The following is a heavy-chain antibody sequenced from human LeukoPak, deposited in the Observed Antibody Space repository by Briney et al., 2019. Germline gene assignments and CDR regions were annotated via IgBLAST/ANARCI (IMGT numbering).Heavy chain of an antibody. CDR2: VHLDGRT. D-gene: IGHD3-3*01. CDR1: GGSVINTNW. CDR3: AREGGFYRPLDY. V-gene: IGHV4-4*02. Sequence: PSGTLSLTCGVSGGSVINTNWWTWARQPPGKGLEGIGEVHLDGRTNYNPSLESRLTMSVDVSENQVSLKLTSVTAADTAVYYCAREGGFYRPLDYSGQGTLVTVSS. J-gene: IGHJ4*02.